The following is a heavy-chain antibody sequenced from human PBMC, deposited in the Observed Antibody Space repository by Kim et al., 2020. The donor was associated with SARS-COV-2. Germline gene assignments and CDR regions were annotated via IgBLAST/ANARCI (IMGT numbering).Heavy chain of an antibody. Sequence: AQKFQGRVTITADESTSTAYMELSSLRSEDTAVYYCARPQQLVERGAFDIWGQGTMVTVSS. V-gene: IGHV1-69*01. J-gene: IGHJ3*02. CDR3: ARPQQLVERGAFDI. D-gene: IGHD6-6*01.